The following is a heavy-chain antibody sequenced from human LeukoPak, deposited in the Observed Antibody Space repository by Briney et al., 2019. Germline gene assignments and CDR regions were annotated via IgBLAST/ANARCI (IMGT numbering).Heavy chain of an antibody. J-gene: IGHJ3*01. Sequence: GGSLKLSCEASGFTFTTYSMTWVRQTPGEGLEWGSSISTRDTFINYADSVKGRFTISRDNTKNSLFLQMTSLRAEDTAMYYCARWKPRSDALDVWGKGTMVMVSS. D-gene: IGHD1-1*01. CDR3: ARWKPRSDALDV. CDR2: ISTRDTFI. V-gene: IGHV3-21*01. CDR1: GFTFTTYS.